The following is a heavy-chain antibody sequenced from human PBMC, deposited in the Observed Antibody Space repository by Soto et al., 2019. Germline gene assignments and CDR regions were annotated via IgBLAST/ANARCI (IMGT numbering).Heavy chain of an antibody. CDR2: ISGSGSNP. CDR3: AKTASMTIRDGFDH. J-gene: IGHJ4*02. D-gene: IGHD4-17*01. Sequence: EVQVLESGGGLVQPGGSLRLSCAASGFTFSSYAMSWVRQAPGQGLEWVSAISGSGSNPYYADSVKGRFTISRDNSKNTLYLQINSMRAEDTALYYCAKTASMTIRDGFDHWGQGTLVTVS. CDR1: GFTFSSYA. V-gene: IGHV3-23*01.